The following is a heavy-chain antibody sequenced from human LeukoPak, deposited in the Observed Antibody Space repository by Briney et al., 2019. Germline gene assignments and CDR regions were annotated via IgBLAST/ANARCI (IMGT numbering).Heavy chain of an antibody. CDR1: GGSISSGGYY. V-gene: IGHV4-31*03. D-gene: IGHD2-2*01. Sequence: SQTLSLTCTVSGGSISSGGYYWSWIRQHPGKGLEWIGYIYDSGSTNYNPTLKSRVTISVDTSKNQFSLKLSSVTAADTAVYYCARHQGGHDAFDIWGQGTMVTVSS. CDR3: ARHQGGHDAFDI. CDR2: IYDSGST. J-gene: IGHJ3*02.